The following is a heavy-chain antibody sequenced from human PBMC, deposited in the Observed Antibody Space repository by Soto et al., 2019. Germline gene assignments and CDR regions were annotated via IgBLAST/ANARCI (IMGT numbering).Heavy chain of an antibody. Sequence: PGGSLILSCGASGFTFSSYAMSWVRQAPGKGLEWVSAISASGGSTYYADSVKGRFTISRDNSKNTLHMQMNSLRSEDTALYYCAKNTTLLVGNYFDYWRQGTLVTVSS. V-gene: IGHV3-23*01. J-gene: IGHJ4*02. CDR2: ISASGGST. D-gene: IGHD6-6*01. CDR1: GFTFSSYA. CDR3: AKNTTLLVGNYFDY.